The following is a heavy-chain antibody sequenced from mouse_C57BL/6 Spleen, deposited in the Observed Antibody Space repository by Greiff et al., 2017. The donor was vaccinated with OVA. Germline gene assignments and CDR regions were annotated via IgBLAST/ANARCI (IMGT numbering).Heavy chain of an antibody. CDR2: ISSGSSTI. D-gene: IGHD2-10*01. CDR3: ARPAYSYAMDY. J-gene: IGHJ4*01. Sequence: EVKLMESGGGLVKPGGSLKLSCAASGFTFSDYGMHWVRQAPEKGLEWVAYISSGSSTIYYADTVKGRFTISRDNAKNTLFLQMTSLRSEDTAMYYCARPAYSYAMDYWGQGTSVTVSS. V-gene: IGHV5-17*01. CDR1: GFTFSDYG.